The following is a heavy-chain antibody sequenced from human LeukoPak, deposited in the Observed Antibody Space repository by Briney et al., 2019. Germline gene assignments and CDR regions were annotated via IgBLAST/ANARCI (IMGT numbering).Heavy chain of an antibody. Sequence: SETLSLTCTVSGYSISSGYYWGWIRQPPGKGLEWIGSIYHSGSTYYNPSLKSRVTISVDTSKNQFSLKLSSVTAADTAVYYCARDQIAAAGKVSRYYYMDVWGKGTTVTVSS. J-gene: IGHJ6*03. CDR3: ARDQIAAAGKVSRYYYMDV. CDR1: GYSISSGYY. D-gene: IGHD6-13*01. V-gene: IGHV4-38-2*02. CDR2: IYHSGST.